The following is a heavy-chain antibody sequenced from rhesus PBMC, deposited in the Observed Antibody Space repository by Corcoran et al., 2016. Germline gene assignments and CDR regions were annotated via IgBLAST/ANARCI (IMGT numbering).Heavy chain of an antibody. Sequence: QVQLQESGPGLVKPSETLSLTCAVAGGSFSSYWWGWIRQPQGKGLGWVGRFYGSSGNPQTHPPLKSRATFSRDPSKNQFSLELSSWTAAGPVLYLRAGVPYPVIMVFDYRGQGVLVPLSS. CDR3: AGVPYPVIMVFDY. CDR2: FYGSSGNP. CDR1: GGSFSSYW. D-gene: IGHD3-22*01. V-gene: IGHV4-160*01. J-gene: IGHJ4*01.